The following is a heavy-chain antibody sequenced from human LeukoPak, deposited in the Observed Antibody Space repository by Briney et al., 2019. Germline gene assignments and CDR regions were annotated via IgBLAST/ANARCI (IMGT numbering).Heavy chain of an antibody. J-gene: IGHJ5*02. CDR2: IYYSGST. D-gene: IGHD6-13*01. CDR1: GGSISGYY. Sequence: SQTLSLTCTVSGGSISGYYWSWIRQPPGKGLEWIGYIYYSGSTNYNPSLKSRVTISVDTSKNQFSLKLSSVTAADTAVYYCARGCSAGTPHNWFDPWGQGTLVTVSS. V-gene: IGHV4-59*01. CDR3: ARGCSAGTPHNWFDP.